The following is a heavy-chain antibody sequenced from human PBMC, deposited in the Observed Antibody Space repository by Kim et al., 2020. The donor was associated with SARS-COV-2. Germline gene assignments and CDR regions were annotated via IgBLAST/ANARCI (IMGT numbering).Heavy chain of an antibody. Sequence: RTNDADAVKGRFTISRDISKNTLFLQRNSLRVEDTALYYCAKSSGGWYVDPWGQGSLVTVSS. D-gene: IGHD6-19*01. V-gene: IGHV3-23*05. CDR2: RT. CDR3: AKSSGGWYVDP. J-gene: IGHJ5*02.